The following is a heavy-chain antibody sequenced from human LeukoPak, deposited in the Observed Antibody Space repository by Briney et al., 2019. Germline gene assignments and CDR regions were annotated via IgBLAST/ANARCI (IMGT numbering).Heavy chain of an antibody. CDR1: GGTFSSYA. V-gene: IGHV1-69*04. CDR3: ARGPRLSVTVTTLDYYYYGMDV. D-gene: IGHD4-17*01. CDR2: IIPILGIA. Sequence: SVKVSCKASGGTFSSYAISWVRQAPGQGLEWMGRIIPILGIANYAQKFQGRVTITADKSTSTAYMELSSLRSEDTAVYYCARGPRLSVTVTTLDYYYYGMDVWGQGTTVTVSS. J-gene: IGHJ6*02.